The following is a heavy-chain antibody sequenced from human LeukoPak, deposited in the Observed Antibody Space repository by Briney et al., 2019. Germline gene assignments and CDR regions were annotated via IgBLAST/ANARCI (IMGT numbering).Heavy chain of an antibody. D-gene: IGHD6-6*01. CDR2: MNPNSGNT. CDR1: GYTFTSYD. J-gene: IGHJ5*02. CDR3: SRSSSRLLYFDP. Sequence: ASVKVSCKASGYTFTSYDINWVRQATGQGLEWMGWMNPNSGNTGYAQKFQGRVTMTRNTSISTAYMELSSLRSEDTAVYYCSRSSSRLLYFDPWGQGTLVTVSS. V-gene: IGHV1-8*01.